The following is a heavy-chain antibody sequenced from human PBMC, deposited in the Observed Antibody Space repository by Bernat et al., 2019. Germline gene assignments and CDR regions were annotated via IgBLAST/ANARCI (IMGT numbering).Heavy chain of an antibody. CDR1: GFTFSSYW. Sequence: EVQLVESGGGLVQPGGSLRLSCAASGFTFSSYWMHWVRQAPGKGLVWVSCINSDGSSTTYADSVKGRFTISRDNAKNTLYLQMNSLRAEDTAVYYCAREWVSIGRGTYYYYGMDVWGQGTTVTVSS. CDR3: AREWVSIGRGTYYYYGMDV. D-gene: IGHD3-16*01. V-gene: IGHV3-74*01. CDR2: INSDGSST. J-gene: IGHJ6*02.